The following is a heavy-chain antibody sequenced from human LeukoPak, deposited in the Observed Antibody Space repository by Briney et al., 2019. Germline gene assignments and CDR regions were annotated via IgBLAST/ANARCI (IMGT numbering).Heavy chain of an antibody. CDR3: AKTIYPVLDYYVLDV. D-gene: IGHD3-3*02. Sequence: GSLRLSCTTSGFSFGGHAMTWVRQAPGKGLQWVGFIRSKVYGETTEYAASVKGRFTMSRDDSRGIAYLEMNSLKIEDTAVYYCAKTIYPVLDYYVLDVWGQGTTVTVSS. V-gene: IGHV3-49*04. J-gene: IGHJ6*02. CDR2: IRSKVYGETT. CDR1: GFSFGGHA.